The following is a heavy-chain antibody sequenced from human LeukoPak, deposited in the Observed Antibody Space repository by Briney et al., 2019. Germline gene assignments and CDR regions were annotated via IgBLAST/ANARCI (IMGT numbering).Heavy chain of an antibody. CDR2: IYHSGST. D-gene: IGHD6-13*01. CDR1: GGSISSSNW. Sequence: SETLSLTCAVSGGSISSSNWWSWVRQPPGKGLEWIGEIYHSGSTNYNPSLKSRVTISVDKSKNQFSLKLSSVTAADTAVYYCARGPADSSSWYGSDWGQGTLVTVSS. V-gene: IGHV4-4*02. CDR3: ARGPADSSSWYGSD. J-gene: IGHJ4*02.